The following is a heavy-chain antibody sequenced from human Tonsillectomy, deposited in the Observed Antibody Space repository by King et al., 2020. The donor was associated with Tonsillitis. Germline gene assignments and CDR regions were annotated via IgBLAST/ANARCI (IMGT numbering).Heavy chain of an antibody. Sequence: QLQESGPGLVKPSETLSLTCTVSGGSISSSSYYWGWIRQPPGKGLEWIGSLYYSGSTFYNPSLQSRVTISVDTSKNQFSLRLISVTAADTAVYYCAGSLGLTXLTTXYWGQXTLXTV. CDR3: AGSLGLTXLTTXY. D-gene: IGHD4-17*01. CDR2: LYYSGST. J-gene: IGHJ4*02. V-gene: IGHV4-39*07. CDR1: GGSISSSSYY.